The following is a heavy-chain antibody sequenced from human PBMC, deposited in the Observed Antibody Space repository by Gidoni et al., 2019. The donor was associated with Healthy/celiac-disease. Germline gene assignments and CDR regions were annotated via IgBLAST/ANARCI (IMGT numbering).Heavy chain of an antibody. D-gene: IGHD6-19*01. V-gene: IGHV1-2*06. J-gene: IGHJ4*02. CDR1: GYTFTGYY. Sequence: QVQLVQSGAEVKKPGASVKVSCKASGYTFTGYYMHWVRQAPGQGLEWMGRINPNSGGTNYAQKFQGRVTMTRDTSISTAYMELSRLRSDDTAVYYCARDHFRIAVASPLDYWGQGTLVTVSS. CDR3: ARDHFRIAVASPLDY. CDR2: INPNSGGT.